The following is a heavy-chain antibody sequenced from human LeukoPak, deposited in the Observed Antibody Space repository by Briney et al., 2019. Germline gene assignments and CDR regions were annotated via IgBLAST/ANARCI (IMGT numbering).Heavy chain of an antibody. V-gene: IGHV3-23*01. CDR2: ISGGGDAT. Sequence: GGSLRLSCAASDFSFITYAMSWVRQAPGKGLEWVSTISGGGDATYYADSVKGRFTISRDNSKNTLYLQMNSLRVEDTAVYYCAKIAAADDYFDYWGQGTLVTVSS. D-gene: IGHD6-13*01. J-gene: IGHJ4*02. CDR1: DFSFITYA. CDR3: AKIAAADDYFDY.